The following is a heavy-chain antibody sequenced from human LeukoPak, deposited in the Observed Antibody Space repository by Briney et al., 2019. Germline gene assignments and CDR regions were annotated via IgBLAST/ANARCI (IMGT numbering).Heavy chain of an antibody. CDR1: GYTFTGYY. V-gene: IGHV1-2*02. D-gene: IGHD3-10*01. J-gene: IGHJ4*02. CDR2: INANSGGT. Sequence: ASVKVSWKASGYTFTGYYMHWVRQAPGQGLEWMGWINANSGGTNYAQKFQGRVTMTRDTSISTAHMELSRLRSDDTAVYYCAAGSYYTYFDYWGQGTLVTVSS. CDR3: AAGSYYTYFDY.